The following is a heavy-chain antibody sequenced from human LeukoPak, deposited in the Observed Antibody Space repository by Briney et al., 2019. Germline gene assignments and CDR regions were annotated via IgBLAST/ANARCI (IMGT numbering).Heavy chain of an antibody. J-gene: IGHJ5*02. Sequence: ASVKVSCKASGGTFSSYAISWVRQAPGQGLEWMGGIIPIFGTANYAQKFQGRVTITADESTSTAYMELSSLRSEDTAVYYCAREGSSSSWFDPWGQGTLVTVSS. CDR3: AREGSSSSWFDP. V-gene: IGHV1-69*13. D-gene: IGHD6-6*01. CDR2: IIPIFGTA. CDR1: GGTFSSYA.